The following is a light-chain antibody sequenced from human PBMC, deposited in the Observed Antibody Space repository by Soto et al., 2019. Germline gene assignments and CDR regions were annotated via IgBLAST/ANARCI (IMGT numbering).Light chain of an antibody. CDR3: QQYGSSLWT. J-gene: IGKJ1*01. CDR2: GAS. Sequence: DIVLTQSPGTLSLSPGERATLSCRASQSVSSSYLAWYQQKPGQAPRLLIYGASSRATGLPDRFSGSGSGTDFTLTISRLEPEDFAVYYCQQYGSSLWTFGQGTKVEIK. CDR1: QSVSSSY. V-gene: IGKV3-20*01.